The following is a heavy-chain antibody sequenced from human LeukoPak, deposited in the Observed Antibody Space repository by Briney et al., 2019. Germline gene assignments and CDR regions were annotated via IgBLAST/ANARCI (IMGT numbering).Heavy chain of an antibody. CDR3: TRDYARFDYTSGTYYRMAY. D-gene: IGHD3-10*01. V-gene: IGHV1-2*06. J-gene: IGHJ4*02. Sequence: ASVKVSCKASGYTFTGYYMHWVRQAPGQGLEWMGRINPNSGGTNSAQKFQGRVTMTRDTSINTAYMELSRLRSDDRAVYFCTRDYARFDYTSGTYYRMAYWGQGTLVTVSS. CDR1: GYTFTGYY. CDR2: INPNSGGT.